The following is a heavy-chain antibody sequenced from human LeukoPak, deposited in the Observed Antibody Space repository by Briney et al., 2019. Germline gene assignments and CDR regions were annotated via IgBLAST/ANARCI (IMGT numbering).Heavy chain of an antibody. CDR3: ATNTSSSPWFDP. CDR1: GGSVYDPFSY. D-gene: IGHD6-6*01. J-gene: IGHJ5*02. CDR2: VYYVGTT. V-gene: IGHV4-61*01. Sequence: PSETLSLTCTVSGGSVYDPFSYRTWIRQPPGKGLEWIGNVYYVGTTSYNSSLKSRVSISIDTSKNQFSLEVASVTAEDTAVYYCATNTSSSPWFDPWGQGTLVTVSS.